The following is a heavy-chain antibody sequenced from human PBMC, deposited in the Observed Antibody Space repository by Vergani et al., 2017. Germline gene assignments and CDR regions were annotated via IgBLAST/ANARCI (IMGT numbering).Heavy chain of an antibody. D-gene: IGHD3-22*01. V-gene: IGHV3-48*01. CDR2: ISSSSSTI. Sequence: EVQLVESGGGLVQPGGSLRLSCAASGFTFSSYSMNWVRQAPGKGLEWVSYISSSSSTIYYADSVKGRFTISRDNAKNSRYLQMNSLSAEDTAVYYCARGLIYYDSSGYGYWGQGTLVTVSS. CDR3: ARGLIYYDSSGYGY. J-gene: IGHJ4*02. CDR1: GFTFSSYS.